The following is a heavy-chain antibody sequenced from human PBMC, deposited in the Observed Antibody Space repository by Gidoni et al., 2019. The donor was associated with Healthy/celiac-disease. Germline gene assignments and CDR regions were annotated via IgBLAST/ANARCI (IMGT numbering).Heavy chain of an antibody. V-gene: IGHV3-21*01. Sequence: EVQLVESGGGLVTPGGSLRLSCAASGFTFSSYSMNWVRQSPGKGLEWVSSISSSSSYIYYADSVKGRFTISRDNAKNSLYLQMNSLRAEDTAVYYCARGMYYYGSGTGVSLVVGVWGQGTTVTVSS. CDR1: GFTFSSYS. CDR2: ISSSSSYI. CDR3: ARGMYYYGSGTGVSLVVGV. D-gene: IGHD3-10*01. J-gene: IGHJ6*02.